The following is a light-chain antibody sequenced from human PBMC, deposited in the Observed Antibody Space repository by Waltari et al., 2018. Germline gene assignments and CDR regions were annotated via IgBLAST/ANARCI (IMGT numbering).Light chain of an antibody. V-gene: IGLV3-9*01. CDR2: RDK. Sequence: SYDLTQPLSVSVALGQTARITCGGNNIGGKNVHWYQQKPGQAPLLVIYRDKNRPSRIPERFSGSSSENTATLTITGAQGADEADYYCQVWDSSTAVFGGGTQLTVL. J-gene: IGLJ7*01. CDR1: NIGGKN. CDR3: QVWDSSTAV.